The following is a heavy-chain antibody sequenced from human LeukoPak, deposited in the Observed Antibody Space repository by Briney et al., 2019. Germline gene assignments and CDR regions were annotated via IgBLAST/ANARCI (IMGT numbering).Heavy chain of an antibody. CDR1: DYTFTSYG. D-gene: IGHD2/OR15-2a*01. V-gene: IGHV1-18*01. CDR2: ISAYNGNT. Sequence: ASVRVSCKASDYTFTSYGIGWVRQAPGQGLEWMGWISAYNGNTNYAQKLQGRVTMTTDTSTSTAYMELRSLRSDDTDVYYCARSSLVSFPCYYFYLWGQGTLVTVSS. J-gene: IGHJ4*02. CDR3: ARSSLVSFPCYYFYL.